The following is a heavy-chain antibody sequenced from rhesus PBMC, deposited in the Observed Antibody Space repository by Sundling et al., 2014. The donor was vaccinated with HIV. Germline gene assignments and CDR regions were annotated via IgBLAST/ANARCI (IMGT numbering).Heavy chain of an antibody. Sequence: EVHLVETGGGLVQPGGSLKLSCAASGFTFSSYGMYWVRQAPGKGLEWISGITSGGGRTYYADSVKGRFTISRDNSKNILSLQMNSLRPEDTAVYYCAKAHVDTATPSAWGQGVLVTVSS. V-gene: IGHV3S42*01. CDR2: ITSGGGRT. J-gene: IGHJ4*01. D-gene: IGHD5-12*01. CDR1: GFTFSSYG. CDR3: AKAHVDTATPSA.